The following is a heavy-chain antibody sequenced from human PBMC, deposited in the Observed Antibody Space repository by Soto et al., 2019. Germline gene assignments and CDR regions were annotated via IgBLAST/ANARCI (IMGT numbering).Heavy chain of an antibody. Sequence: PGGSLRLSCAASGFTFSSYSMNWVRQAPGKGLEWVSSISSSSSYIYYADSVKGRFTISRDNAKNSLYLHMNSLRAEDTAVYYCARVITIFGVVTKNYYYYYGMDVWGQGTTVTVSS. D-gene: IGHD3-3*01. CDR1: GFTFSSYS. J-gene: IGHJ6*02. V-gene: IGHV3-21*01. CDR2: ISSSSSYI. CDR3: ARVITIFGVVTKNYYYYYGMDV.